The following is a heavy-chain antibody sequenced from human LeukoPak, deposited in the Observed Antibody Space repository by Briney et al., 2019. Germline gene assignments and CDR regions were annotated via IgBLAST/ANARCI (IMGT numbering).Heavy chain of an antibody. Sequence: SETLSLTCTVSGYSISSGYYWGWIRQPPGKGLEWIGSIYHSGSTYYNPSLKSRVTISVDTSKNQFSLKLSSVTAADTAVYYCARGGYVLLWFGELFPFDYWGQGTLVTVSS. CDR1: GYSISSGYY. V-gene: IGHV4-38-2*02. CDR2: IYHSGST. D-gene: IGHD3-10*01. CDR3: ARGGYVLLWFGELFPFDY. J-gene: IGHJ4*02.